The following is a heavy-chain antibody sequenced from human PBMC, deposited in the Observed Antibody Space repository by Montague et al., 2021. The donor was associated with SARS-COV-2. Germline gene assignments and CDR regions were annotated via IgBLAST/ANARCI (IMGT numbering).Heavy chain of an antibody. CDR3: AHRFAGFFDY. CDR2: XYGXDEE. J-gene: IGHJ4*02. V-gene: IGHV2-5*05. Sequence: PALVKPTQTLTLTCTFSGFALNTPEVAVGWIRQPPGKALEWLALXYGXDEERYGPSLQSRLTITRDTSKSQVVLTMTNMDPVDTATYYCAHRFAGFFDYWGQGILVTVSS. CDR1: GFALNTPEVA.